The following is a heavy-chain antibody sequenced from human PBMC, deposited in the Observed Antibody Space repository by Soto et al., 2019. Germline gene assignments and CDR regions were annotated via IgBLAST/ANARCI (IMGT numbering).Heavy chain of an antibody. CDR2: IYSGGST. J-gene: IGHJ3*01. CDR3: ARDHRYYDILTGYYSDAFDF. V-gene: IGHV3-53*04. Sequence: HPGGSLRLSCAASGFTVSSNYMSWVRQAPGKGLEWVSVIYSGGSTYYADSVKGRFTISRHNSKNTLYLQMNSLRAEDTAVYYCARDHRYYDILTGYYSDAFDFWGQGTMVTVSS. D-gene: IGHD3-9*01. CDR1: GFTVSSNY.